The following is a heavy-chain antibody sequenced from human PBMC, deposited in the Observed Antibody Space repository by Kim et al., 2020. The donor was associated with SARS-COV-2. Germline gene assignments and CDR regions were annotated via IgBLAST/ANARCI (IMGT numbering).Heavy chain of an antibody. J-gene: IGHJ4*02. CDR2: FQSGDGRI. Sequence: GGSLRLSCEASGFTFRSYAMSWVRQAPGKGRECVSVFQSGDGRIYYADSVKVRFTISRVNSKNTLYLQMNSLRAEDTAVYYCAKDWRGYSYGYDYWGKGTLVTVSS. CDR3: AKDWRGYSYGYDY. D-gene: IGHD5-18*01. V-gene: IGHV3-23*03. CDR1: GFTFRSYA.